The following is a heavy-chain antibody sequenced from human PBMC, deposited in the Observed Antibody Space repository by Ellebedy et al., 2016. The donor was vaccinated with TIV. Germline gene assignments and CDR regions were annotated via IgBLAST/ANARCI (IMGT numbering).Heavy chain of an antibody. CDR1: GFTFSNYW. V-gene: IGHV3-7*01. CDR3: ARGQWLGRAYYFDS. Sequence: GESLKISCGTSGFTFSNYWMTWVRQAPGKGLEWVANIKQDGSEKYYVDSVKGRFSISRDNTKNSLYLQMNSLTDEDTAVYYCARGQWLGRAYYFDSWGQGTLVTVSS. CDR2: IKQDGSEK. J-gene: IGHJ4*02. D-gene: IGHD6-19*01.